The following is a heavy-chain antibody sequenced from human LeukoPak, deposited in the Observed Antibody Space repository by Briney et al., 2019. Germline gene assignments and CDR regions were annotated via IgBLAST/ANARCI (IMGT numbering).Heavy chain of an antibody. J-gene: IGHJ5*02. D-gene: IGHD2-2*01. CDR1: GYTFTSYY. V-gene: IGHV1-46*01. Sequence: GASMKVSCKASGYTFTSYYMHWVRQAPGQGLEWMGIINPSGGSTSYAQKFRGRVTMTRDTSTSTVYMELSSLRSEDTAVYYCARDGCSSTSCYHWFDPWGQGTLVTVSS. CDR3: ARDGCSSTSCYHWFDP. CDR2: INPSGGST.